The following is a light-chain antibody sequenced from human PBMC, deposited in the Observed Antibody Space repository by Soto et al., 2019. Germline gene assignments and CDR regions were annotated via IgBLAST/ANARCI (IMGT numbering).Light chain of an antibody. Sequence: QSVLTQPASVSGSPGQSITISCTGTSSDVGGYNSVSWYQHHPGKAPKLILYDVSNRPSGVSIRFSGSKSDNTASLTISGLQPEDEADYHCSSYTTSNTRQIVFGTGTKVTVL. CDR2: DVS. CDR3: SSYTTSNTRQIV. CDR1: SSDVGGYNS. J-gene: IGLJ1*01. V-gene: IGLV2-14*03.